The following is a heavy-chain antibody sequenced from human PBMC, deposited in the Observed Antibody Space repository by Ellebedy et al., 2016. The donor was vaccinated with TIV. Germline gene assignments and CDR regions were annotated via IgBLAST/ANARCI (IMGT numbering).Heavy chain of an antibody. CDR2: IYYSGRS. CDR3: ARHGQFDY. J-gene: IGHJ4*02. CDR1: GGSISSSSYY. Sequence: GSLRLXCTVSGGSISSSSYYWGWIRQPPGKGLEWIGNIYYSGRSYYNPSLKSRVTISVDTSENQFSLKLSSVTAADTAVYYCARHGQFDYWGQGTLVIVSS. V-gene: IGHV4-39*01.